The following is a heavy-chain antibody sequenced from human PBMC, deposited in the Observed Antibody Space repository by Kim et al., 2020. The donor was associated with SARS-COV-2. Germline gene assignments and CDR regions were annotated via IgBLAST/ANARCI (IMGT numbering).Heavy chain of an antibody. Sequence: GESLKISCKGSGYSFTSYWINWVRQMPGKGLEWMGRIDPSDSYSNYSPSFQGHVTISADKSISTAYLQWSSLKASDTAMYYCARPYYDSSGYPGAFDIWGQGTMVTVSS. V-gene: IGHV5-10-1*01. D-gene: IGHD3-22*01. CDR1: GYSFTSYW. CDR3: ARPYYDSSGYPGAFDI. J-gene: IGHJ3*02. CDR2: IDPSDSYS.